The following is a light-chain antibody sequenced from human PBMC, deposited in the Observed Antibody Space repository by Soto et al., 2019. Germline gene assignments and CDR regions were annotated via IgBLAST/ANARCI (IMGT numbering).Light chain of an antibody. J-gene: IGLJ1*01. Sequence: QSALTRPASVSGSPGQSITISCTGSSRDVGTYNLVSWYQQHPGEAPKLMLSAVTKRPSGVSSRFSGSKSGNTASLTISGLQAEDEADYYCCSYAGSSYVFGTGTTVTV. CDR3: CSYAGSSYV. CDR1: SRDVGTYNL. V-gene: IGLV2-23*02. CDR2: AVT.